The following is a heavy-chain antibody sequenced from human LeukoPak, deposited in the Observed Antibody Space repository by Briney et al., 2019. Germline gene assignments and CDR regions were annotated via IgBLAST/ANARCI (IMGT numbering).Heavy chain of an antibody. D-gene: IGHD4-23*01. CDR3: ARGQITGKQTSPPATVVTPGGFDY. Sequence: SETLSLTCAVYGGSFSGYYWSWIRQPPGKGLEWIGEINHSGSTNYNPSLKSRVTISVDTSKNQFSLKLSSVTAADTAVYYCARGQITGKQTSPPATVVTPGGFDYWGQGIQVTVSS. CDR1: GGSFSGYY. CDR2: INHSGST. V-gene: IGHV4-34*01. J-gene: IGHJ4*02.